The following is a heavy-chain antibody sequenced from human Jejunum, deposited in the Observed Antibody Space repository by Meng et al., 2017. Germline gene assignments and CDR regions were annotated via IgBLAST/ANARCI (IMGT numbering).Heavy chain of an antibody. D-gene: IGHD1-1*01. CDR2: INGDGRTI. V-gene: IGHV3-74*01. CDR3: ARGGNYYLDY. Sequence: EVRLVGSGGGLVQPGGSLRLSCEGSGFGFSSSWIHWVRQTPGKGLVWVARINGDGRTISYADSLKGRFTVSRDNAKNTLYLQMNSLRAEDTAIYYCARGGNYYLDYWGQGTLVTVSS. J-gene: IGHJ4*02. CDR1: GFGFSSSW.